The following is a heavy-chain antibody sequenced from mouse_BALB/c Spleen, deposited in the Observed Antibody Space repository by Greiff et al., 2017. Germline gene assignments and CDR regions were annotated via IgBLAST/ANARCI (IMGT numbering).Heavy chain of an antibody. J-gene: IGHJ3*01. CDR3: ARDRGLRYLAWFAY. CDR2: ISDGGSYT. V-gene: IGHV5-4*02. CDR1: GFTFSDYY. D-gene: IGHD1-1*01. Sequence: EVQLQESGGGLVKPGGSLKLSCAASGFTFSDYYMYWVRQTPEKRLEWVATISDGGSYTYYPDSVKGRFTISRDNAKNNLYLQMSSLKSEDTAMYYCARDRGLRYLAWFAYWGQGTLVTVSA.